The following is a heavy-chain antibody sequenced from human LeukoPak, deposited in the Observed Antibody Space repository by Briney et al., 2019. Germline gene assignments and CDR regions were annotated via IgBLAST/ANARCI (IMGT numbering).Heavy chain of an antibody. CDR1: GFTFSSYS. J-gene: IGHJ4*02. Sequence: GGSLRLSCAASGFTFSSYSMSWVRQAPGKGLEWVSSISSSSSYIYYASAVKGRSTISRDNAKTSLYLQMNSLRAEKTAVYYCANTFGVPTGTTDYWGQGTLVTVPS. CDR2: ISSSSSYI. D-gene: IGHD1-7*01. CDR3: ANTFGVPTGTTDY. V-gene: IGHV3-21*01.